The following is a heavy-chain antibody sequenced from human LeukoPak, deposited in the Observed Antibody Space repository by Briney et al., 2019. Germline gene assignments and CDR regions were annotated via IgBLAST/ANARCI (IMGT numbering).Heavy chain of an antibody. CDR1: GGSISSGGYY. D-gene: IGHD3-10*01. Sequence: SQTLSLPCTVSGGSISSGGYYWSWIRQHPGKGLDWIGYFYCSWSTYHNPSHKSRVTISVDTSKNQFSLKLSSVTAADTAVYYCARMVRGVIITGDAFDIWGQGTMVTVSS. CDR2: FYCSWST. V-gene: IGHV4-31*03. J-gene: IGHJ3*02. CDR3: ARMVRGVIITGDAFDI.